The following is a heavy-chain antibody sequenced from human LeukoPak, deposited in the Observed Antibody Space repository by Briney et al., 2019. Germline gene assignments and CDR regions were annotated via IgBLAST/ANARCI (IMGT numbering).Heavy chain of an antibody. V-gene: IGHV3-7*01. Sequence: PGGSLRLSCAASGFTFSSYWMTWVRQAPGKGLEWVANIKQDGSEKYYVDSVKGRFTISRDNGKNSLYLQMNSLRAEDTAVYYCARGWIQVWLPSIYWGRGTLVTVSS. J-gene: IGHJ4*02. CDR3: ARGWIQVWLPSIY. D-gene: IGHD5-18*01. CDR1: GFTFSSYW. CDR2: IKQDGSEK.